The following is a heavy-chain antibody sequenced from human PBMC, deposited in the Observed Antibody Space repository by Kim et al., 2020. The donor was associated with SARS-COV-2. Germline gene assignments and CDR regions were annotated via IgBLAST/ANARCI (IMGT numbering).Heavy chain of an antibody. Sequence: SETLSLTCTVSGGSISSYYWSWIRQPPGKGLEWIGYIYYSGSTNYNPSLKSRVTISLDTSKNQFSLKLSSVTAADTAMYYCARGDYDFWSGYPKYFDYGGQGTLVTVSS. J-gene: IGHJ4*02. D-gene: IGHD3-3*01. CDR2: IYYSGST. CDR3: ARGDYDFWSGYPKYFDY. CDR1: GGSISSYY. V-gene: IGHV4-59*01.